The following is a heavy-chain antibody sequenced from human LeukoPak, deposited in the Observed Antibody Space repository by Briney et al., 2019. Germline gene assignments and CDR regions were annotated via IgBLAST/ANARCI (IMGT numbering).Heavy chain of an antibody. CDR3: ARVRSQDYYYYGMDV. D-gene: IGHD1-26*01. CDR2: IYYSGST. CDR1: GGSISSYY. Sequence: SETLSLTCTVSGGSISSYYWSWIRQPPGKGLEWIGYIYYSGSTYYNPSLKSRVTISVDTSKNQFSLKLSSVTAADTAVYYCARVRSQDYYYYGMDVWGQGTTVTVSS. J-gene: IGHJ6*02. V-gene: IGHV4-59*08.